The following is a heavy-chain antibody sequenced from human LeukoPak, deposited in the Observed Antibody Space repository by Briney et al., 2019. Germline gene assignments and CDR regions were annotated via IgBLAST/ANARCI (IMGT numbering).Heavy chain of an antibody. J-gene: IGHJ3*02. Sequence: SETLPLTCAVYGGSFSGYYWSWIRQPPGKGLEWIGEINHSGSTNYNPSLKSRVTISVDTSKNQFSLKLSSVTAADTAVYYCARAPWDTVATDDAFDIWGQGTMVTVSS. V-gene: IGHV4-34*01. CDR3: ARAPWDTVATDDAFDI. CDR1: GGSFSGYY. D-gene: IGHD5-12*01. CDR2: INHSGST.